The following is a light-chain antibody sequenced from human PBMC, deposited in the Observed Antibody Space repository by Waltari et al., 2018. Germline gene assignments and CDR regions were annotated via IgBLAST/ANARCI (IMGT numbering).Light chain of an antibody. CDR2: HAS. CDR3: QKYRSLPAT. J-gene: IGKJ1*01. V-gene: IGKV3-20*01. CDR1: QSVGKY. Sequence: EVVLTQSPGTLSLSPGEGATLSCRASQSVGKYLAWYQQRPGQAPRLLIYHASIRATGIPDRFSGSGSETDFSLTISRLEPEDFAVYYCQKYRSLPATIGQGTKVEI.